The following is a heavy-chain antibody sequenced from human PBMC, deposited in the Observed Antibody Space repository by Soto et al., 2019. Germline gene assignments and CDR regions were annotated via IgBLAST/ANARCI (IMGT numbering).Heavy chain of an antibody. J-gene: IGHJ4*02. Sequence: QVQLVQSGAEVKKPGASVKVSCKASGYTFTSYGISWVRQAPGQGLEWMGWISAYNGNTNYAQKLQGRVTMTTDTSTSTAYMELRSLRSDDTAVYNCASYGMATIKEGYFDYWGQGTLVTVSS. D-gene: IGHD5-12*01. CDR2: ISAYNGNT. CDR3: ASYGMATIKEGYFDY. V-gene: IGHV1-18*01. CDR1: GYTFTSYG.